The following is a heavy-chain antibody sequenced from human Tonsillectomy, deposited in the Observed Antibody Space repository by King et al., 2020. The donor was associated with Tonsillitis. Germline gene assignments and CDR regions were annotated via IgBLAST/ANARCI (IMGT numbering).Heavy chain of an antibody. CDR2: ISGSGGST. V-gene: IGHV3-23*04. D-gene: IGHD4/OR15-4a*01. CDR1: GFTFSSYA. Sequence: EVQLVESGGGLVQPGGSLRLSCAASGFTFSSYAMSWVRQPPGKGLEWVSAISGSGGSTYYAASVKGRFNISGDNSKNTLYLQMNSLRAEDTAVYYRALDVGATKDSWGQGTPGTVSS. CDR3: ALDVGATKDS. J-gene: IGHJ5*01.